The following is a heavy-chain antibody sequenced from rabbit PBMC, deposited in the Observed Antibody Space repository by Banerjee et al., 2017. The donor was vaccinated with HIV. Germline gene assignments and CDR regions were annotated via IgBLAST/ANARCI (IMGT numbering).Heavy chain of an antibody. CDR1: GFSFSSSYY. V-gene: IGHV1S45*01. CDR2: IYTGSSGTT. D-gene: IGHD8-1*01. J-gene: IGHJ6*01. CDR3: ARDPYVVSSNYYSSL. Sequence: QEQLVESGGDLVKPEGSLTLTCTASGFSFSSSYYMCWVRQAPGKGLEWIACIYTGSSGTTYYASWAKGRFTISKTSWTTVTLQMTSLTAADTATYFCARDPYVVSSNYYSSLWGPGTLVTVS.